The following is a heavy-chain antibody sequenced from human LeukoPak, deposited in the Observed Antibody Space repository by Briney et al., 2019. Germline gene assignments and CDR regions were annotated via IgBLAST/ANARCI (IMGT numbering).Heavy chain of an antibody. V-gene: IGHV1-46*01. CDR2: INPSGGST. Sequence: ASVKVSCKASGYTFTSYYMHWVRQAPGQGLEWMGIINPSGGSTSYAQKFQGRVTMTRDTSTSTVYMELSSLRSEDTAVYYCAREICSSTSCHYYGMDVWGQGTTVTVSS. D-gene: IGHD2-2*01. CDR1: GYTFTSYY. J-gene: IGHJ6*02. CDR3: AREICSSTSCHYYGMDV.